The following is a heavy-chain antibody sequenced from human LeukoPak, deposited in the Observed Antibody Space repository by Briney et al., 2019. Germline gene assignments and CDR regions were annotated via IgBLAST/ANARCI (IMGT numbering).Heavy chain of an antibody. CDR1: GGTFSSYA. V-gene: IGHV1-46*01. Sequence: ASVKVSCKASGGTFSSYAISWVRQAPGQGLEWMGIVNPSGGSTSYAQKFQGRVTMTRDTSTSTVYMELSSLRSEDTAVYYCARERTIAVAGTFDYWGQGTLVTVSS. J-gene: IGHJ4*02. D-gene: IGHD6-19*01. CDR2: VNPSGGST. CDR3: ARERTIAVAGTFDY.